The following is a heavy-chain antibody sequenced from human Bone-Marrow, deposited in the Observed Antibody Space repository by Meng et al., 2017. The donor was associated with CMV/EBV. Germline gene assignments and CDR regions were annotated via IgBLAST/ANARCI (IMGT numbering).Heavy chain of an antibody. CDR2: IKSKTDGGTT. V-gene: IGHV3-15*01. CDR1: GFTFSNAW. D-gene: IGHD3-10*01. J-gene: IGHJ3*02. Sequence: GGSLRLSCAASGFTFSNAWMSWVRQAPGKGLEWVGRIKSKTDGGTTDYAAPVKGRFTISREDSKNTRYLQMNSLKTEDTAVYKGTTGFGELWESLDAFDIWGQGTMVTVSS. CDR3: TTGFGELWESLDAFDI.